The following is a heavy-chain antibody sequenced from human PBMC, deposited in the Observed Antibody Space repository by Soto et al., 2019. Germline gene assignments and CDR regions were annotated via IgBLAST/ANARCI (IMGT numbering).Heavy chain of an antibody. V-gene: IGHV3-30-3*01. CDR2: ISYDGSNK. CDR1: GFTFSSYA. Sequence: ESGGGVVQPGRSLRLSCAASGFTFSSYAMHWVRQAPGKGLEWVAVISYDGSNKYYADSVKGRFTISRDNSKNTLYLQMNSLRAEDTAVYYCARAGRGSSWFWGQGTLVTVSS. D-gene: IGHD6-13*01. CDR3: ARAGRGSSWF. J-gene: IGHJ4*02.